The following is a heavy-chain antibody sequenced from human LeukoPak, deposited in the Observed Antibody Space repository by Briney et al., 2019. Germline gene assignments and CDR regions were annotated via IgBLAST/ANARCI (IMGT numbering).Heavy chain of an antibody. J-gene: IGHJ4*02. D-gene: IGHD2-2*02. CDR1: GGSISSYY. V-gene: IGHV4-4*07. CDR2: IYTSGST. Sequence: SETLSLTCTVSGGSISSYYWSWIRQPAGKGLEWIGRIYTSGSTNYNPSLKSRVTMSVDTSKNQFSPKLSSVTAADTAVYYCARESEKGYCSSTSCYSVPYYLDYWGQGTLVTVSS. CDR3: ARESEKGYCSSTSCYSVPYYLDY.